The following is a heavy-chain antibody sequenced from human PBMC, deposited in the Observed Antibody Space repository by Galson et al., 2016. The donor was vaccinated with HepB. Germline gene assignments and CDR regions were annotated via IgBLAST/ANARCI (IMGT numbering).Heavy chain of an antibody. Sequence: SVKVSCKASGYRFPTYGISWVRQAPGQGLEWLGWISAFNGYTKYAQKLQGRVTMTTDTSTSTAYMELGSLTSDDTAVYYCARGGYYDSSGSLRYWGQGTLVTVSS. CDR2: ISAFNGYT. CDR3: ARGGYYDSSGSLRY. V-gene: IGHV1-18*04. CDR1: GYRFPTYG. D-gene: IGHD3-22*01. J-gene: IGHJ4*02.